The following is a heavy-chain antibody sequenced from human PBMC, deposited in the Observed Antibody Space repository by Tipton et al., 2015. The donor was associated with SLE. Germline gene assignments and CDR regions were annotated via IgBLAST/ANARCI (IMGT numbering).Heavy chain of an antibody. CDR2: INHSGST. CDR3: ARRRGSGRSFDY. V-gene: IGHV4-34*01. J-gene: IGHJ4*02. D-gene: IGHD3-10*01. Sequence: TLSLTCTVSGGSISSYYWSWIRQPPGKGLEWIGEINHSGSTNYNPSLKSRVTISVDTSKNQFSLKLSSVTAADTAVYYCARRRGSGRSFDYWGQGTLVTVSS. CDR1: GGSISSYY.